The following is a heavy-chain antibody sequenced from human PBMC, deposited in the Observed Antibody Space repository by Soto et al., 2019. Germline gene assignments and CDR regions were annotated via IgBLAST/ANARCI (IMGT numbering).Heavy chain of an antibody. D-gene: IGHD5-12*01. CDR1: GFSLTTRGVA. J-gene: IGHJ4*02. Sequence: QITLKESGPALVRPTQTLTLTCSFSGFSLTTRGVAVGWIRPPPGKALEWLALIFWDDDKWYSPSLRSRLTVTEDTSKNQVVLTMTNMDPVDTATYYCAHRSRGYAYYFDQWGQGTLVTVSS. CDR2: IFWDDDK. CDR3: AHRSRGYAYYFDQ. V-gene: IGHV2-5*02.